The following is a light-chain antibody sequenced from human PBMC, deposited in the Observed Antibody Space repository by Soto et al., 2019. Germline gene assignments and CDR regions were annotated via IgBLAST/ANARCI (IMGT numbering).Light chain of an antibody. CDR1: QSISSY. J-gene: IGKJ4*01. Sequence: DIQMTQSPSSLSASVGDRVTITCWASQSISSYLNWYQQKPGKAPKLLIYAASSLQSGVPSRFSGSGSGTDFTLTIAGLQPEDSASYFCQQSISAPLTFGGGTKVEIK. CDR2: AAS. V-gene: IGKV1-39*01. CDR3: QQSISAPLT.